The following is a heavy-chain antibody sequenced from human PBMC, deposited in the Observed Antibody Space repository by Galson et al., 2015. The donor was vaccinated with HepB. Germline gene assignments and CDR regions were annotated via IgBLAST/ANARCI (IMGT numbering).Heavy chain of an antibody. V-gene: IGHV4-59*08. D-gene: IGHD6-19*01. J-gene: IGHJ4*02. Sequence: KGLEWIGYIYYSGGTNYNPSLKSRVTISVDTSNNRFSLKVSSVTAADTAVYYCARVTYTSGWDGIYYIDYWGQGTLVTVSS. CDR2: IYYSGGT. CDR3: ARVTYTSGWDGIYYIDY.